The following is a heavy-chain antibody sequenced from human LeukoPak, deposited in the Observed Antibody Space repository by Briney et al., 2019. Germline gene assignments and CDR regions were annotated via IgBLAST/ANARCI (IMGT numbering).Heavy chain of an antibody. CDR3: ARDEWRAAAGNWFDP. D-gene: IGHD6-13*01. V-gene: IGHV1-69*05. CDR2: IIPIFGTA. Sequence: SVKVSCKASGGTFSSYAISWVRQAPGQGREWMGRIIPIFGTANYAQKFQGRVTITTDESTSTAYMELSSLRSEDTAVYYCARDEWRAAAGNWFDPWGQGTLVTVSS. CDR1: GGTFSSYA. J-gene: IGHJ5*02.